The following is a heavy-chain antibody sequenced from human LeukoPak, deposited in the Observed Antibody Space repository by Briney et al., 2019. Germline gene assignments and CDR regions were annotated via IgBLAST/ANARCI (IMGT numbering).Heavy chain of an antibody. CDR3: AKDQSSIAATLGD. V-gene: IGHV3-9*01. D-gene: IGHD6-25*01. CDR1: GFTFDDYG. CDR2: ISWNSGSI. J-gene: IGHJ4*02. Sequence: GGSLRLSCAASGFTFDDYGMSWVRQAPGKGLEWVSGISWNSGSIGYADSVKGRFTISRDNAKNSLYLQMNSLRAEDTALYYCAKDQSSIAATLGDWGQGTLVTVSS.